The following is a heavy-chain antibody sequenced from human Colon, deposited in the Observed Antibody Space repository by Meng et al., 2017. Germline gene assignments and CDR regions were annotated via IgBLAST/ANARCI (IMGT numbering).Heavy chain of an antibody. CDR3: AREAAADIKRELDY. CDR1: GFTLSSHS. V-gene: IGHV3-21*01. D-gene: IGHD6-13*01. CDR2: ISSTSTYI. J-gene: IGHJ4*02. Sequence: GESLKISCAASGFTLSSHSMNWVRQAPGKGLEWISSISSTSTYIFYADSVKGRFTVSRDNAKNSLFLQMNGLRADDTAVYYCAREAAADIKRELDYWGQGTQVTVSS.